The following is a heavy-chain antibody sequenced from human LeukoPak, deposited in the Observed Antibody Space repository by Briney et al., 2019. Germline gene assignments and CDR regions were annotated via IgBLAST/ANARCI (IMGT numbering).Heavy chain of an antibody. CDR2: ISGGGVAI. J-gene: IGHJ4*02. CDR3: ARDLVQLWSKDY. Sequence: PGGSLRLSCAASGFTFSNHAMSWVRQAPGKGLQWVSAISGGGVAIYYADSVKGRFTISRDNAKNSLYLQMNSLRAEDTAVYYCARDLVQLWSKDYWGQGTLVTVSS. CDR1: GFTFSNHA. V-gene: IGHV3-23*01. D-gene: IGHD5-18*01.